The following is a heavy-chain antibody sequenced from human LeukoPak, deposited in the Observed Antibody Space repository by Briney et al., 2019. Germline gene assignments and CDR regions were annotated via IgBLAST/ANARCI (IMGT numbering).Heavy chain of an antibody. V-gene: IGHV3-30*02. J-gene: IGHJ4*02. CDR2: IRYDGSNK. D-gene: IGHD3-10*01. Sequence: PGGSLRLSCAASGFTFSSYGMHWVRQAPGKGLEWVAFIRYDGSNKYYADSVKVRFTISRDNSKNTLYLQMNSLRAEDTAVYYCETPYYYGSGNWNYYFDYWGQGTLVTVSS. CDR3: ETPYYYGSGNWNYYFDY. CDR1: GFTFSSYG.